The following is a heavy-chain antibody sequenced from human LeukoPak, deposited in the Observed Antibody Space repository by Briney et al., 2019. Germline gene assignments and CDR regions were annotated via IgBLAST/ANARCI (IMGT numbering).Heavy chain of an antibody. D-gene: IGHD1-1*01. CDR3: ARAYNWNDDAFDY. J-gene: IGHJ4*02. V-gene: IGHV3-20*04. Sequence: LTGGSLRLSCEASGFNFEDYGMNWVRQAPGRGPEWVSGLTWNSKSIGYADSVKGRFTISRDNAKNSLYLQMDSLRAEDTALYYCARAYNWNDDAFDYWGQGTLSPSPQ. CDR2: LTWNSKSI. CDR1: GFNFEDYG.